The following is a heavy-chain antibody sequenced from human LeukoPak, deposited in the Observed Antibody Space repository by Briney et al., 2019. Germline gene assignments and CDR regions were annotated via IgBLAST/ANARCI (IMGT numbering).Heavy chain of an antibody. CDR3: ANPARDFADSGAITW. CDR1: GGSFSYYY. Sequence: SETLSLTCAVYGGSFSYYYWSWIRQPPGKGLEWIGEINHSGITNYIPSLKSRVTISADTSKNQFSLKLTSVTAADTAVYYCANPARDFADSGAITWWGQGTLVTVSS. J-gene: IGHJ4*02. D-gene: IGHD4-17*01. V-gene: IGHV4-34*01. CDR2: INHSGIT.